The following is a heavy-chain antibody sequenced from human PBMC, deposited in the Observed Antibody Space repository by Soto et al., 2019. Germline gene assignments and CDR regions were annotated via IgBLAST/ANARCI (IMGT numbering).Heavy chain of an antibody. CDR3: ARGSRTIFGVVIPNYYYYGMDV. V-gene: IGHV1-69*01. J-gene: IGHJ6*02. Sequence: QVQLVQSGAEVKKPGSSVKVSCKASGGTFSSYAISWVRQAPGQGLEWMGGIIPIIGTANYAQKFQGRVTITADESTSTAYMELSSLRSEDTAVYYCARGSRTIFGVVIPNYYYYGMDVWGQGTTVTVSS. D-gene: IGHD3-3*01. CDR2: IIPIIGTA. CDR1: GGTFSSYA.